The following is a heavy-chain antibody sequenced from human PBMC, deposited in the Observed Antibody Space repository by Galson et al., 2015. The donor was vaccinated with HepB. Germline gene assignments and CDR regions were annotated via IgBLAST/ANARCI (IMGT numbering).Heavy chain of an antibody. CDR2: IIPILGIA. Sequence: SVKVSCKASGGTFSSYAISWVRQAPGQGLEWMGRIIPILGIANYAQKFQGRVTITADKSTSTPYMELSSLRSEDTAVYYCARTAKSGYYFDYWGQGTLVTVSS. CDR3: ARTAKSGYYFDY. D-gene: IGHD5-12*01. J-gene: IGHJ4*02. CDR1: GGTFSSYA. V-gene: IGHV1-69*04.